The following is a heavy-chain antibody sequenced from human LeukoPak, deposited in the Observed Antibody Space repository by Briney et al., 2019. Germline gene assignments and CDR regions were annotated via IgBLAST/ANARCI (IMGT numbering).Heavy chain of an antibody. Sequence: SETLSLTCTVSGGSINSYYWTWVRQPPGKGLEWIGYIYSSGSTNYNPSLKSRVTISVDTSKNQFSLKLSSVTAADTAVYYCAREDPQTKVPEGMDVWGQGTTVTVSS. CDR2: IYSSGST. CDR1: GGSINSYY. J-gene: IGHJ6*02. V-gene: IGHV4-59*01. D-gene: IGHD4/OR15-4a*01. CDR3: AREDPQTKVPEGMDV.